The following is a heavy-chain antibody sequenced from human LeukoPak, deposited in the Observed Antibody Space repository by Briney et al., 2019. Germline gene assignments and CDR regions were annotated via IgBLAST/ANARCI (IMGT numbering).Heavy chain of an antibody. Sequence: GGSLRLSCAASEFSVGSNYMTWVRQAPGKGLEWVSLIYSGGSTYYADSVKGRFTISRDNSKNTLYLQMNSLRAEDTAVYYCAKGHSSWYTPWQTVYAIDYWGQGTLVTVSS. CDR3: AKGHSSWYTPWQTVYAIDY. J-gene: IGHJ4*02. CDR1: EFSVGSNY. V-gene: IGHV3-66*01. CDR2: IYSGGST. D-gene: IGHD6-13*01.